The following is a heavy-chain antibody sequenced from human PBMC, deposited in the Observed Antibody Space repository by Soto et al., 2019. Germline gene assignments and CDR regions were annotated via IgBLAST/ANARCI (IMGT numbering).Heavy chain of an antibody. Sequence: GGSLRLSCAASGFTFSSYAMSWVRQAPGKGLEWVSAISGSGGSTYYADSVKGRFTISRDNSKNTLYLQMNSLRAEDTAVYYCANLGFGGVKKISYFDYWGQGTLVTVSS. CDR2: ISGSGGST. CDR1: GFTFSSYA. CDR3: ANLGFGGVKKISYFDY. J-gene: IGHJ4*02. V-gene: IGHV3-23*01. D-gene: IGHD3-16*01.